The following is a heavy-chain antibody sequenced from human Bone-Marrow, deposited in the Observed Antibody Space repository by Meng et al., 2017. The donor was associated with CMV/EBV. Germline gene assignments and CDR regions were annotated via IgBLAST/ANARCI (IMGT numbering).Heavy chain of an antibody. CDR1: GFPFSNYW. CDR3: ARRSYTALNWNYFKPRAGDAFDI. Sequence: GESLKISCAASGFPFSNYWMSWVRQAPEMGLEWVATIRPDGGEQYYRDSAQGRFNISRDNAKHTLYLQMSSLRGDDTAVYYCARRSYTALNWNYFKPRAGDAFDIWGQGTMVTVSS. D-gene: IGHD1-7*01. J-gene: IGHJ3*02. V-gene: IGHV3-7*01. CDR2: IRPDGGEQ.